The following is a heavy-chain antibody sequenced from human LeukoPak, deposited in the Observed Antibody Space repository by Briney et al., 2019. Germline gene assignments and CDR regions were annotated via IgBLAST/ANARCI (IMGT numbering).Heavy chain of an antibody. CDR1: GGTFSSYA. CDR3: ARAPTAYCGGDCYFDY. J-gene: IGHJ4*02. D-gene: IGHD2-21*02. V-gene: IGHV1-69*11. Sequence: SVKVSCKASGGTFSSYAISWVRQAPGQGLEWMGRIIPILGTANYAQKVQGRVTISADESTSTAYMELSSLRSEDTAVYYCARAPTAYCGGDCYFDYWGQGTLVTVSS. CDR2: IIPILGTA.